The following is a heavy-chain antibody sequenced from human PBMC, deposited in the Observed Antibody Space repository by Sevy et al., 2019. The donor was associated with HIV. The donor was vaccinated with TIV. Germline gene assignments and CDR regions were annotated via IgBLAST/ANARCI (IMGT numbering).Heavy chain of an antibody. J-gene: IGHJ3*02. CDR3: ARVGTAANKDAFDI. D-gene: IGHD2-2*01. V-gene: IGHV3-48*01. CDR2: ISSSSSTI. Sequence: GGSLRLSCAASGFTFSSYSMNWVRQAPGKGLEWVSYISSSSSTIYYADSVKGRFTISRDNAKNSLYLQMNSLRAEDTAVYYCARVGTAANKDAFDIWGQGTMVTVSS. CDR1: GFTFSSYS.